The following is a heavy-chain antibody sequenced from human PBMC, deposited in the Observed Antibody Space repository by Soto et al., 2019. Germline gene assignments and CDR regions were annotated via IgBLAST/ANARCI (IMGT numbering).Heavy chain of an antibody. CDR2: IKEDGSEK. Sequence: GGSLRLSCAASGFTFSRYWMTWVRQAPGKGLEWVANIKEDGSEKYYVDSVKGRFTISRDNAKNSLYLQMNSLRAEDTAVYYCARTNGFDPWGQGTLVTVSS. CDR1: GFTFSRYW. CDR3: ARTNGFDP. V-gene: IGHV3-7*05. J-gene: IGHJ5*02.